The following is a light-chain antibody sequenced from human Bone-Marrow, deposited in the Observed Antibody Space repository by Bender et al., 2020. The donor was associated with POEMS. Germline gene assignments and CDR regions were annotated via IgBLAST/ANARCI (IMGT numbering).Light chain of an antibody. Sequence: QSVLTQPPSVSAAPGQKVSISCSGSSFNIGSNYVSWYQQLPGTASKLLIYDNHKRPSGIPDRFSGYRSGTSATLGITGLQNGDEADYYCGTWYSSLSAVFFGGGTKLTVL. V-gene: IGLV1-51*01. CDR1: SFNIGSNY. CDR2: DNH. CDR3: GTWYSSLSAVF. J-gene: IGLJ2*01.